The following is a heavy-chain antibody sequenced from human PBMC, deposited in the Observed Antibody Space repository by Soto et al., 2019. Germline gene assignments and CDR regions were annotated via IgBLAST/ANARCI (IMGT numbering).Heavy chain of an antibody. Sequence: GGSLRLSCAVSGFTFSSSAMNWVRQAPGKGLEWVSAISDGGRFTYYTDSVKGRFTVSRDDSKNTLYLQMNSLRAEDTAIYYCAKSGPTNFFDFWGHGTLVT. D-gene: IGHD1-26*01. CDR1: GFTFSSSA. J-gene: IGHJ4*01. CDR3: AKSGPTNFFDF. CDR2: ISDGGRFT. V-gene: IGHV3-23*01.